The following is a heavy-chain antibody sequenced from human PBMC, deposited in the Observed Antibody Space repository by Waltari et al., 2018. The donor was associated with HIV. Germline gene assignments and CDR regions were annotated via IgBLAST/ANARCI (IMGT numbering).Heavy chain of an antibody. D-gene: IGHD5-12*01. J-gene: IGHJ6*02. Sequence: QVQLQESGPGLVKPSQTLSLTCTVSGRSISSGSSYWSWIRQPAGKGLEWIGRIYTSGNTDYNPSLKSRVTISVDTSKNQFSLKLTSVTAADTAVYYCARARVRSGYGLYYYYGMDVWGQGTTVTVSS. CDR3: ARARVRSGYGLYYYYGMDV. CDR2: IYTSGNT. V-gene: IGHV4-61*02. CDR1: GRSISSGSSY.